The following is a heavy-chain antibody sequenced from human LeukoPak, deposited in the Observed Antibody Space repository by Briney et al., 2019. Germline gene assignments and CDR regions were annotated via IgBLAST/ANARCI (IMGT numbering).Heavy chain of an antibody. CDR2: IRYDGSNK. CDR3: AKDKGSANFYYYYMDV. D-gene: IGHD3-10*01. CDR1: GFTLSTYG. V-gene: IGHV3-30*02. Sequence: GGSLRLSCAASGFTLSTYGMHWVRQAPGKGLEWVAFIRYDGSNKYYADSVRGRFTISRDNSKNTLYLQMNSLRAEDTAIYYCAKDKGSANFYYYYMDVWGKGTTVTVSS. J-gene: IGHJ6*03.